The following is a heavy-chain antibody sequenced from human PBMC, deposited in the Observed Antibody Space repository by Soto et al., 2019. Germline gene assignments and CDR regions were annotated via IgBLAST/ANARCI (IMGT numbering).Heavy chain of an antibody. V-gene: IGHV4-4*02. CDR1: GGSVRAPDW. Sequence: SETLSLTCTLSGGSVRAPDWWNWVRQSPDKGLEWIAEVHISGHSNYNPSLRGRVSVSIDSSKNQFYLNLNSVTAADTAIYYCARVRQGCSANNCYFDPWGQGTQVTAPQ. CDR2: VHISGHS. CDR3: ARVRQGCSANNCYFDP. D-gene: IGHD1-1*01. J-gene: IGHJ5*01.